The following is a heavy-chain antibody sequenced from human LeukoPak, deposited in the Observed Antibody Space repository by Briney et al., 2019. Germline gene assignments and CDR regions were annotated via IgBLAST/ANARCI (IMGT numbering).Heavy chain of an antibody. CDR2: IYYSGST. CDR3: ATEIVDGGFDP. J-gene: IGHJ5*02. Sequence: SETLSLTCTVSGGSISSYYWSWIRQPPGKGLEWIGYIYYSGSTNYNPSLKSRVTISVDTSKNQFSLKLSSVTAADTAVYYCATEIVDGGFDPWGQGTLVTASS. V-gene: IGHV4-59*01. D-gene: IGHD2-15*01. CDR1: GGSISSYY.